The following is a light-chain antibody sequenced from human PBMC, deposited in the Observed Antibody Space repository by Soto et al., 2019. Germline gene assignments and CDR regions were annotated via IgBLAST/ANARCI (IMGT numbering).Light chain of an antibody. V-gene: IGKV3-20*01. CDR2: GAS. CDR1: QIVYNGY. J-gene: IGKJ1*01. CDR3: QQYVSSPRT. Sequence: ENVLTQSPGTLSLSPWESATLSCRSSQIVYNGYLAGYQQKPGQPPRLLIFGASTRASGVPDRFSGSESGTDFTLTINRLQPEDFAVYYCQQYVSSPRTFGQGTRVEIK.